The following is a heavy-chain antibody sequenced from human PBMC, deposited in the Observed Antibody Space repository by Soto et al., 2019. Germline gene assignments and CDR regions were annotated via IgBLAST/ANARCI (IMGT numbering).Heavy chain of an antibody. CDR3: ARDPEIFDY. Sequence: VSCKASGYTFTSYGISWVRQAPGQGLEWMGWISAYNGNTNYEQKFQGGFTMTTDTSTRTAYLELRSRRSDDTAVYYCARDPEIFDYWGKGTLVTVSS. J-gene: IGHJ4*02. CDR1: GYTFTSYG. CDR2: ISAYNGNT. V-gene: IGHV1-18*01.